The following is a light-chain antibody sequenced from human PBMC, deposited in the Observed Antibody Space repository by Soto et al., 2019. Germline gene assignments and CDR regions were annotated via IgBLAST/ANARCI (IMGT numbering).Light chain of an antibody. CDR3: CSSGGSPTYV. V-gene: IGLV3-21*02. CDR2: DDS. Sequence: SYELTQPPSVSVAPGQTARITCGGTNIGSKSVHWYQQKPGQAPVLVVYDDSDRPSGIPERFSGSNSGNTATLTISGLKVEDEADYYCCSSGGSPTYVFGTGTKLTVL. J-gene: IGLJ1*01. CDR1: NIGSKS.